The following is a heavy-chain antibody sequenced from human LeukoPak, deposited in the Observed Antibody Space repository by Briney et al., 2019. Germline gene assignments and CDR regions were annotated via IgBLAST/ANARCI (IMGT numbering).Heavy chain of an antibody. CDR2: ISSLGTKI. D-gene: IGHD1-20*01. Sequence: GGSLRLSCAASGFTFSSSEMNWVRQAPGKGLEWVSYISSLGTKIYYADSVKGRFTMSRDNAKNSLYLQMNSLRAEDTAVYYCARGTITTHWGQGTLVTVSS. V-gene: IGHV3-48*03. CDR3: ARGTITTH. CDR1: GFTFSSSE. J-gene: IGHJ4*02.